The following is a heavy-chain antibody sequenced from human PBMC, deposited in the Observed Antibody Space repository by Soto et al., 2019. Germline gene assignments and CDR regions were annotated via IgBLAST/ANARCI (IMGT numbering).Heavy chain of an antibody. Sequence: PSETLSLTCTVSGGSISSYYWSWIRQSPGKGLEWIGYIYSSGTTKYNPSLKSRVTISVDTSKNQFSLRLISVTAADTAVYYCARGGGVTVAGMYYWGQGTLVTVS. CDR1: GGSISSYY. V-gene: IGHV4-59*01. CDR2: IYSSGTT. J-gene: IGHJ4*02. D-gene: IGHD6-19*01. CDR3: ARGGGVTVAGMYY.